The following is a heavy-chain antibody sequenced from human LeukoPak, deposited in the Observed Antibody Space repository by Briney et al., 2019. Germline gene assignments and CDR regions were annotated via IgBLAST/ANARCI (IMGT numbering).Heavy chain of an antibody. D-gene: IGHD5-18*01. J-gene: IGHJ4*02. CDR2: IYYSGST. V-gene: IGHV4-39*02. CDR1: GGSISRSPYY. CDR3: ARELATMVTFSFGY. Sequence: SETLSLTCTVSGGSISRSPYYWGWIRQPPGKGLEWIGSIYYSGSTYYNPSVKSRVTISVDTSKNQFSLKLSSVTAADTAVYYCARELATMVTFSFGYWGQGTLVTVSS.